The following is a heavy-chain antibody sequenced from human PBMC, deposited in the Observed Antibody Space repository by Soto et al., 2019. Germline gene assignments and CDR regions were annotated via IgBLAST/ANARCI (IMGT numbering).Heavy chain of an antibody. CDR1: GGSISSSSYY. V-gene: IGHV4-39*01. CDR3: ERHYYDSRGYWADAFDI. CDR2: IYYSGST. D-gene: IGHD3-22*01. J-gene: IGHJ3*02. Sequence: SETLSLTCTVSGGSISSSSYYWGWIRQPPGKGLEGIGRIYYSGSTYYNPSLKSRVTISVDTSKNQFSLKLSSMTAAAAAMYYCERHYYDSRGYWADAFDIWGQGTMVTGSS.